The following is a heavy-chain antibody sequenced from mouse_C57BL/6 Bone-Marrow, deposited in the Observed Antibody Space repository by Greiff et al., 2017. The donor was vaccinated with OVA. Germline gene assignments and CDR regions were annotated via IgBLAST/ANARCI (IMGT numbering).Heavy chain of an antibody. V-gene: IGHV1-55*01. CDR2: IYPGSGST. CDR1: GYTFTSYW. D-gene: IGHD2-2*01. CDR3: ARDYGYPSWFAY. Sequence: QVQLKQPGAELVKPGASVKMSCKASGYTFTSYWITWVKQRPGQGLEWIGDIYPGSGSTNYNEKFKSKATLTVDTSSSTAYMQLSSLTSEDSAVYYCARDYGYPSWFAYWGQGTLVTVSA. J-gene: IGHJ3*01.